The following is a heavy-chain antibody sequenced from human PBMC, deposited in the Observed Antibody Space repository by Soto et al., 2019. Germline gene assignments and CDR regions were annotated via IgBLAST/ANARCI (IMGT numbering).Heavy chain of an antibody. CDR2: IFPGSGAT. Sequence: QVQLVQSGAEVVKPGASVKVSCKASGYTFTTYFLHWVRQAPGQGLEWLGWIFPGSGATNYALRFQGRVTMTRDTAINAAYMELSRVTSDDAGGYYCAMDWQRGTDYWGHGALITVSS. J-gene: IGHJ4*01. V-gene: IGHV1-2*02. CDR1: GYTFTTYF. CDR3: AMDWQRGTDY. D-gene: IGHD6-25*01.